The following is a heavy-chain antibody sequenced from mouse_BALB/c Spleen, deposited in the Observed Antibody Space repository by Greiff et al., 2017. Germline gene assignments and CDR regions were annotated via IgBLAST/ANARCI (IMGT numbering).Heavy chain of an antibody. D-gene: IGHD2-4*01. CDR2: INPGSGGT. V-gene: IGHV1-54*01. CDR1: GYAFTNYL. CDR3: ARGDYDYPFAY. J-gene: IGHJ3*01. Sequence: QVQLQQSGAELVRPGTSVKVSCKASGYAFTNYLIEWVKQRPGQGLEWIGVINPGSGGTNYNEKFKGKATLTADKSSSTAYMQLSSLTSDDSAVYFCARGDYDYPFAYWGQGTLVTVSA.